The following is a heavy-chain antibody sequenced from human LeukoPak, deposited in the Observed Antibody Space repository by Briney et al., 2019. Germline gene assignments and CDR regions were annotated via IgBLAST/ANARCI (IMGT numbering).Heavy chain of an antibody. CDR2: ISYDGSNK. Sequence: PGGSPRLSCAASGFTFSSYGMHWVRQAPGKGLEWVAVISYDGSNKYYADSVKGRFTISRDNSKNTLYLQMNSLRAEDTAVYYCAKVRYGSGRSFDYWGQGTLVTVSS. V-gene: IGHV3-30*18. D-gene: IGHD3-10*01. J-gene: IGHJ4*02. CDR1: GFTFSSYG. CDR3: AKVRYGSGRSFDY.